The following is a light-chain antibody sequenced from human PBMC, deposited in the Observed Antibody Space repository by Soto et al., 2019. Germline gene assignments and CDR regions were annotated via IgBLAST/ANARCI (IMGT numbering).Light chain of an antibody. Sequence: SALTQPASVSGSPGQSVPISCPGTSSEVGGYNYVSWYQLHPGKAPKLMIYDVSDRPSGVSNRFSGSKSGNTASLTISGLQAEDEADYYCSSYTSSGSLYVFGAGTKVTVL. J-gene: IGLJ1*01. CDR2: DVS. V-gene: IGLV2-14*01. CDR3: SSYTSSGSLYV. CDR1: SSEVGGYNY.